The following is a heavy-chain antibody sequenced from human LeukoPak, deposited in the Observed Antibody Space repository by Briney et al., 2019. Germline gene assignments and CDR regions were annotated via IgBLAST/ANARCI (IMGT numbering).Heavy chain of an antibody. Sequence: GAPVKVSCKASGGTFSSYAISWVRQAPGQGLEWMGGIIPIFGTANYAQKFQGRVTITADESTSTAYMELSSLRSEDTAVYYCAKGYYDFWSGYSLTHFDYWGQGTLVTVSS. CDR1: GGTFSSYA. CDR3: AKGYYDFWSGYSLTHFDY. J-gene: IGHJ4*02. CDR2: IIPIFGTA. V-gene: IGHV1-69*13. D-gene: IGHD3-3*01.